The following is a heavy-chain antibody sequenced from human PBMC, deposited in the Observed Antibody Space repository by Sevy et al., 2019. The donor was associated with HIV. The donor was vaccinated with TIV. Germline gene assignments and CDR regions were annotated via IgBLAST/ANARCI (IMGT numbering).Heavy chain of an antibody. CDR3: AKDRVSGTYYTGDFDY. Sequence: GGSLRLSCAASGFTFSTYAMTWVRQAPGKGLEWVSVISYSGGSTYYADSVRGQITSSRDNSKNTLYLQMNSLRVENTAVNYWAKDRVSGTYYTGDFDYWGQGTLVTVSS. CDR2: ISYSGGST. D-gene: IGHD3-10*01. CDR1: GFTFSTYA. V-gene: IGHV3-23*01. J-gene: IGHJ4*02.